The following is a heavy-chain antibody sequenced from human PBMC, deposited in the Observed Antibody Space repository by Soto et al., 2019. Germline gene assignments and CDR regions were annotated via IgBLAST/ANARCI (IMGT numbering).Heavy chain of an antibody. V-gene: IGHV4-39*01. D-gene: IGHD3-16*01. Sequence: QLQLQESGPGLVKPSETLSLTCTVSGGSISSSSYYWDWIRQPPGKGLEWIGSIYYSGSTSYNPSLKSRVTISVATSMSQFSLKLSSVTAADTAVYFCATSRPWGYLRAGWFDPWGQGTLVAVSS. J-gene: IGHJ5*02. CDR3: ATSRPWGYLRAGWFDP. CDR1: GGSISSSSYY. CDR2: IYYSGST.